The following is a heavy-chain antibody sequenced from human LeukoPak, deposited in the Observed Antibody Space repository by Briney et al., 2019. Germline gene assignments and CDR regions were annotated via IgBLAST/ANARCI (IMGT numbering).Heavy chain of an antibody. V-gene: IGHV3-66*04. CDR1: GLTVSRY. D-gene: IGHD4-23*01. CDR2: IYSGGSI. Sequence: GGSLRLFCAASGLTVSRYMSRVRQAPGQGLEWVSVIYSGGSIYYADSVKGRFTISRDKSKNTLYLQMNSLRAEDTAVYYCARPPYGGVDYWGQGTLVTVSS. J-gene: IGHJ4*02. CDR3: ARPPYGGVDY.